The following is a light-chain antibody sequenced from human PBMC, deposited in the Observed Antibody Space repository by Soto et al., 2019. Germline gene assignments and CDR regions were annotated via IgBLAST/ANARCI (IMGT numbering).Light chain of an antibody. J-gene: IGLJ1*01. CDR3: SSYAGSSTYV. CDR2: EVN. CDR1: ISDVGGYNY. V-gene: IGLV2-8*01. Sequence: QSALTQPPSASGSPRQSVTISCTGTISDVGGYNYVAWYQQHPGKAPKLMIYEVNKRPSGVPDRFSGSKSGSTASLTVSGLQAEDEADYYCSSYAGSSTYVFGTGTKVTVL.